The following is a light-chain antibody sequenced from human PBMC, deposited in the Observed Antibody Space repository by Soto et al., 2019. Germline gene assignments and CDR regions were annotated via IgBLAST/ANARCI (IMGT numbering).Light chain of an antibody. CDR2: SAS. J-gene: IGKJ2*01. CDR1: ETIGEY. CDR3: EHVYSDPPT. V-gene: IGKV1-39*01. Sequence: DIPMTQSPSSLSASVGDTVSITSRSSETIGEYLNRYSHRPGRAPKLLIYSASNLPSGVPTRFHGYVSGTDFTLSISSLQPEDFATYYCEHVYSDPPTLGQGTKVDVK.